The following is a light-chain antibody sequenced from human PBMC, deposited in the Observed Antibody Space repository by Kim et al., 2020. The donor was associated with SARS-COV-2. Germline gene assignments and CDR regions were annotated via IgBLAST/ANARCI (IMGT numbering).Light chain of an antibody. CDR3: NSYTSSGTWV. CDR1: SSDAGAYNY. Sequence: QSALTQPAASVSGSPGQSITISCTGTSSDAGAYNYVSWYQQHPGKAPKLIIYAVSNRPSGVSNRFSGSKSGNTASLTISGLQAEDEADYYCNSYTSSGTWVFGGGTQLTVL. J-gene: IGLJ3*02. CDR2: AVS. V-gene: IGLV2-14*03.